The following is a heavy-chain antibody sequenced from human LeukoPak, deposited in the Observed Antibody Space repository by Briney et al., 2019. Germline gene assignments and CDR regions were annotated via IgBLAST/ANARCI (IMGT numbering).Heavy chain of an antibody. D-gene: IGHD3-22*01. V-gene: IGHV3-74*01. Sequence: PGGSLRLSCAASGFSFSSYWMHWVRQAPGTGLVWVSRIKSDGSTTNYADFVKGRFTISRDNAKNTLYLQMNSLRAEDTAVYYCARDRRDYYDSSGNYYFDYWGQGTLVTVSS. CDR2: IKSDGSTT. CDR1: GFSFSSYW. J-gene: IGHJ4*02. CDR3: ARDRRDYYDSSGNYYFDY.